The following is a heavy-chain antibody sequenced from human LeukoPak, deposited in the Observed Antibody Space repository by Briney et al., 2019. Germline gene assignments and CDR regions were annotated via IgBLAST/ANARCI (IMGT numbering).Heavy chain of an antibody. CDR1: GGSISSYY. V-gene: IGHV4-59*01. CDR2: IYYSGST. J-gene: IGHJ4*02. CDR3: ARALRGYIPDY. D-gene: IGHD5-18*01. Sequence: SETLSLTCTVSGGSISSYYWSWIRQPPRKGLEWIGYIYYSGSTNYNPSLKSRVTISVDTSKNQFSLKLSSVTAADTAVYYCARALRGYIPDYWGQGTLVTVSS.